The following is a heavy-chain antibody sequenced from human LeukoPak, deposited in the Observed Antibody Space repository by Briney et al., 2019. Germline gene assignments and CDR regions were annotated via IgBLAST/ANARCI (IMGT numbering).Heavy chain of an antibody. CDR1: GGSISSYY. CDR3: ARHKGIAVSVTRGFDY. V-gene: IGHV4-59*08. D-gene: IGHD6-19*01. J-gene: IGHJ4*02. CDR2: IYNSGST. Sequence: ASETLSLTCTVSGGSISSYYWSWIRQPPGKRLEWIGYIYNSGSTNYNPSLKSRVTISVDTSKNQFSLKLSSVTAADTAVYYCARHKGIAVSVTRGFDYWGQGTLVTVSS.